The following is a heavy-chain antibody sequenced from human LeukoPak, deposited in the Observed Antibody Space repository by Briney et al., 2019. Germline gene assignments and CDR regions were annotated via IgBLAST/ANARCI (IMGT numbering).Heavy chain of an antibody. Sequence: PGGSLRLSCLTSGFTFSTNAMSWVRQAPGKGLEWVSAISGSGGSTYYADSVKGRFTISRDNSKNTLYLQMNSLRAEDTAVYYCASGYYDFWSVGYFDYWGQGTLVTVSS. CDR2: ISGSGGST. CDR1: GFTFSTNA. J-gene: IGHJ4*02. CDR3: ASGYYDFWSVGYFDY. D-gene: IGHD3-3*01. V-gene: IGHV3-23*01.